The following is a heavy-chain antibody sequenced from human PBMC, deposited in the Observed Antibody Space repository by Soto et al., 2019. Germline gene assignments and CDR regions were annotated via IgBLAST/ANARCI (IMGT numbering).Heavy chain of an antibody. CDR2: ISDGGNT. J-gene: IGHJ6*02. CDR1: GGSIYTYY. V-gene: IGHV4-59*08. Sequence: PSETLSLTCNVSGGSIYTYYWNWIRQSPGKGLEWIGYISDGGNTYYNPSLKSRLIISIDTSKNQFSLKVGSVTAADTAVYYCASSSLYGMDVWGQGTTVTVSS. CDR3: ASSSLYGMDV.